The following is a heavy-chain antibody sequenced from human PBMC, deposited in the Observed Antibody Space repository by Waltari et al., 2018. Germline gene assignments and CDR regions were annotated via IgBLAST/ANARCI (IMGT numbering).Heavy chain of an antibody. CDR1: AFTFPNHA. CDR3: AKRASAWYEGDDY. CDR2: ISGSDEVT. J-gene: IGHJ4*02. Sequence: EVQLLESGGGLVQSGGSLSRCCTAAAFTFPNHAMSWVRHAPGKGLEWASAISGSDEVTNYADSVKGGFAISRDNSRNTLFLQMNSLRAEDTGVYYCAKRASAWYEGDDYWGQGTLVTVSS. D-gene: IGHD6-19*01. V-gene: IGHV3-23*01.